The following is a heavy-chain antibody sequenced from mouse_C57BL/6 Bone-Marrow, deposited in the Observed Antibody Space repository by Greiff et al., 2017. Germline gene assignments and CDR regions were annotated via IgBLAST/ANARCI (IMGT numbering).Heavy chain of an antibody. CDR2: IYPGDGDT. Sequence: QVQLQQSGPELVKPGASVKISCKASGYAFSSSWMNWVKQRPGKGLEWIGRIYPGDGDTNYNGKFKGKATLTADKSSSTAYMQLSSLTSEDSAVYFCARWYYGSSSLDYCGQGTTLTVSS. J-gene: IGHJ2*01. CDR1: GYAFSSSW. D-gene: IGHD1-1*01. V-gene: IGHV1-82*01. CDR3: ARWYYGSSSLDY.